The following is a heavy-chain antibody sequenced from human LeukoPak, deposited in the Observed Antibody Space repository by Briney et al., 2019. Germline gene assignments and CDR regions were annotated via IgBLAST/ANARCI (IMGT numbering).Heavy chain of an antibody. D-gene: IGHD3-10*01. CDR3: ARERYYSSGNYNNRIDY. J-gene: IGHJ4*02. Sequence: ASVKVSCKASGYTFTGCYMHWVRQAPGQGLEWMGWINPNSGGTNYAQKFQGRVTMTRDTSISTAYMELSRLRSDDTALYYCARERYYSSGNYNNRIDYWGQGTLVTVSS. V-gene: IGHV1-2*02. CDR1: GYTFTGCY. CDR2: INPNSGGT.